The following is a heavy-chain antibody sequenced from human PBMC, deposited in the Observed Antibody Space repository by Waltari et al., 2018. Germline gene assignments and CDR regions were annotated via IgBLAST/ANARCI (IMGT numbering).Heavy chain of an antibody. D-gene: IGHD1-7*01. CDR3: TRRPIAGTVSNDY. Sequence: EVQLVESGGGLVQPGRSLRLSCTASGFTFGAYAMSWFRQAPGKGPEMVGVSSRKIYSRTTEYSTSFKGRFTILRVDTKSIAYLQMNSLKTEDAAVEYCTRRPIAGTVSNDYWGQGTLVTVSS. J-gene: IGHJ4*02. V-gene: IGHV3-49*03. CDR1: GFTFGAYA. CDR2: SSRKIYSRTT.